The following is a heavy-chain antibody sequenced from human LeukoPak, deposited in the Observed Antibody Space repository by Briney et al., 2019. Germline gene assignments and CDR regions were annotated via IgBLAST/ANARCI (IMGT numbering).Heavy chain of an antibody. J-gene: IGHJ5*02. CDR3: ASPHPYYYDSSGYPLAS. CDR1: GSSIRSYY. D-gene: IGHD3-22*01. V-gene: IGHV4-59*08. CDR2: IYYSGST. Sequence: PSETLSLTCTVSGSSIRSYYWSWIWQPPGKGLEWIGYIYYSGSTKYNPSLKSRVTISVDTSKNQFSLKLSSVTAADTAVYYCASPHPYYYDSSGYPLASWGQGTLVTVSS.